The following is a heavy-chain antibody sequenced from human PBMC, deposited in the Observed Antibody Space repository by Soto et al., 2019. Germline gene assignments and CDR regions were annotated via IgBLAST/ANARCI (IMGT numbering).Heavy chain of an antibody. Sequence: VKLSWKDCGGAYDNYLRYWVQQANGQGLEWMAGIIPIFGTANYAQKFQGRVTITADKSTSTAYMELRSLRSDDTAVYYCARVPSYSSSSVFDYWVQGTLVTVSS. J-gene: IGHJ4*02. D-gene: IGHD6-6*01. CDR3: ARVPSYSSSSVFDY. V-gene: IGHV1-69*06. CDR1: GGAYDNYL. CDR2: IIPIFGTA.